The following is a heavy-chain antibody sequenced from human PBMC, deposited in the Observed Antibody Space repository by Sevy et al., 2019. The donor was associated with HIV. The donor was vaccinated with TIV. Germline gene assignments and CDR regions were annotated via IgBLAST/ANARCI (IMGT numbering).Heavy chain of an antibody. CDR2: ISYDGRNR. V-gene: IGHV3-30*18. J-gene: IGHJ4*02. Sequence: GGSLRLSCAASGFIFSAYGMHWVRQAPGKGLEWVAVISYDGRNRLYADAVKGRFTISRDNSKNTLNLQMNRLRGEDTAVYYCAKDGYDYGDTVRDPDYWGQGTLVTVSS. D-gene: IGHD4-17*01. CDR3: AKDGYDYGDTVRDPDY. CDR1: GFIFSAYG.